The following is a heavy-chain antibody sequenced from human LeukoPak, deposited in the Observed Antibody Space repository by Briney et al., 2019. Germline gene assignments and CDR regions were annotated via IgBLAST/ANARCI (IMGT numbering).Heavy chain of an antibody. D-gene: IGHD3-22*01. CDR2: IYHSGST. Sequence: SETLSLTCAVSGGSISSSNWWSWVRQPPGKGLEWIGEIYHSGSTNYNPSIKSRVTISVDKSKNQFSLKLSSVTAADTAVYYCARGDYYDSSGLLDYWGQGTLVTVSS. V-gene: IGHV4-4*02. CDR1: GGSISSSNW. J-gene: IGHJ4*02. CDR3: ARGDYYDSSGLLDY.